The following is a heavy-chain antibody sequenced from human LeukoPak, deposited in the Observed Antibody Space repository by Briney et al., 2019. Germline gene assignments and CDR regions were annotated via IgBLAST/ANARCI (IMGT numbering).Heavy chain of an antibody. CDR1: GGSINTYY. Sequence: TSETLSLTCTVSGGSINTYYWSWIRQSPGKGLEWIAYIYYSGSAYYNPSLKSRVTISVDTSKNQFSLKTSSVTAADTAVYYCARNFRGLWSGYYDLREYYYGLDVWGQGTTVTVSS. V-gene: IGHV4-59*01. CDR2: IYYSGSA. CDR3: ARNFRGLWSGYYDLREYYYGLDV. D-gene: IGHD3-3*01. J-gene: IGHJ6*02.